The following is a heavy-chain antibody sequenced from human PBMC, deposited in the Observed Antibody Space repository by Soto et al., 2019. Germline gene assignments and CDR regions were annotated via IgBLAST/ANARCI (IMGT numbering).Heavy chain of an antibody. CDR3: ARAVAGYYFDY. Sequence: SETLSLTCTVSGGSISSYYWSWIRQPPGKGLEWIGYIYYSGSTNYNPSLKSRVTISVDTSKNQFSLKLSSVTAADTAVYYCARAVAGYYFDYWGQGTLVTVSS. J-gene: IGHJ4*02. V-gene: IGHV4-59*01. CDR1: GGSISSYY. D-gene: IGHD6-19*01. CDR2: IYYSGST.